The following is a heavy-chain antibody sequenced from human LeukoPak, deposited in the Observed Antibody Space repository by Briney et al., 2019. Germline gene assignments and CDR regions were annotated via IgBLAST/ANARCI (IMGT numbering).Heavy chain of an antibody. CDR3: ARERGRFDP. Sequence: PSETLSLTCTVSGGSISSYYWSWIRQPPGKGLEWIGYIYYSGSTNYNPSLKSRVTISVDTSKNQFSLKLSSVTAADTAVYYCARERGRFDPWGQGTLVTVSS. V-gene: IGHV4-59*01. J-gene: IGHJ5*02. CDR1: GGSISSYY. CDR2: IYYSGST.